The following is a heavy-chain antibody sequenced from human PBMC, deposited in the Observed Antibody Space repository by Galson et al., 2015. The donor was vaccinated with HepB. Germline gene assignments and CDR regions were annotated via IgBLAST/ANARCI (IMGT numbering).Heavy chain of an antibody. Sequence: SLRLSCAASGFTFSNYAIHWVRQAAGKGLEYVSGISNDGGRTDYADSVQGRFTISRDNSKNTLYLQMSSLRVEDTAEYHCVKGYNYAEFDYWGQGTLVTVSS. CDR2: ISNDGGRT. CDR3: VKGYNYAEFDY. V-gene: IGHV3-64D*06. D-gene: IGHD5-18*01. J-gene: IGHJ4*02. CDR1: GFTFSNYA.